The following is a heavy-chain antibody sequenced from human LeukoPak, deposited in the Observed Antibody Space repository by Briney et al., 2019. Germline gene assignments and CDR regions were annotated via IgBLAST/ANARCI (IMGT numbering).Heavy chain of an antibody. CDR1: GGSFSGHY. CDR2: INHREST. J-gene: IGHJ6*03. CDR3: ARGPKLGQTTTSRGYYYYMDV. Sequence: PSETLSLTCAVSGGSFSGHYWSWVRQPPGKGLEWIGDINHRESTNYNPPLKSRVTISVDTSKNQFSLKLTSVTAADTAVYFCARGPKLGQTTTSRGYYYYMDVWANGTTVTVSS. D-gene: IGHD4-11*01. V-gene: IGHV4-34*01.